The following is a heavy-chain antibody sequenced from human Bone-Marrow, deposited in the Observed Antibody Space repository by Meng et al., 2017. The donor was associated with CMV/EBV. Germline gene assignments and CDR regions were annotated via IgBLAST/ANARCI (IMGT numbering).Heavy chain of an antibody. J-gene: IGHJ4*02. V-gene: IGHV3-48*03. CDR3: ARATPLDIVVVVAATRSGPLDY. Sequence: GGSLRLSCAASGFTFSSYEMNWVRQAPGKGLEWVSYISSSGSTIYYADSVKGRFTISRDNAKNSLYLQMNSLRAEDTAVYYCARATPLDIVVVVAATRSGPLDYWGQGTLVTVSS. CDR2: ISSSGSTI. CDR1: GFTFSSYE. D-gene: IGHD2-15*01.